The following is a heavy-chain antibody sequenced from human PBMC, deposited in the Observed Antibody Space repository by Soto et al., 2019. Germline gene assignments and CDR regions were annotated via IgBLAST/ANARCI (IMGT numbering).Heavy chain of an antibody. CDR3: ARGFKIDWFVEMEY. V-gene: IGHV3-23*01. CDR2: ISGSGDTI. J-gene: IGHJ4*02. Sequence: EVKLLESGGGLVQPGGSLRLSCAASGFTFSDYGMSWVRQAPGEGLAWVSSISGSGDTIYYVDSVKGRFTVARDNSKKTLFLELNSLRAEDTAVYYCARGFKIDWFVEMEYWGQGSLVTVSS. CDR1: GFTFSDYG. D-gene: IGHD3-9*01.